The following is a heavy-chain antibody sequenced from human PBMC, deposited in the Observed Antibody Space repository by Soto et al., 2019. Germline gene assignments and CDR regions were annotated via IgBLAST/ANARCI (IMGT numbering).Heavy chain of an antibody. J-gene: IGHJ4*02. CDR3: ARGGGNGGAGFDY. CDR1: GGSISSGGYY. D-gene: IGHD3-10*01. V-gene: IGHV4-31*03. Sequence: PSETLSLTCTVSGGSISSGGYYWSWIRQHPGKGLEWIGYIYYSGSTYYNPSLKSRVTISVDTSKNQFSLKLSSVTAADTAVYYWARGGGNGGAGFDYWGQGTLVTVSS. CDR2: IYYSGST.